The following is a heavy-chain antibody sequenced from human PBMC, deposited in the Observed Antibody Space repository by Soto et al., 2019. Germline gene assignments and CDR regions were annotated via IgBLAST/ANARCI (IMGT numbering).Heavy chain of an antibody. Sequence: QVQLVHSGAEVRRPGASVKVSCRASGYTFSNYDINWVRQATGQGLEWMGWMNPDSGNTGYAQKFQGRVTMTRDTSISTAYLELSSLRSADTDVYYCARGGFGTGSYFNYWGQGTLVIVSS. CDR2: MNPDSGNT. J-gene: IGHJ4*02. V-gene: IGHV1-8*01. CDR3: ARGGFGTGSYFNY. D-gene: IGHD3-10*01. CDR1: GYTFSNYD.